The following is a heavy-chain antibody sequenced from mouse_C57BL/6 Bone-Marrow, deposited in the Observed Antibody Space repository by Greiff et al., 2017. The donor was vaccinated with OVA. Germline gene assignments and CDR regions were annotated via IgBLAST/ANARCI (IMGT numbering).Heavy chain of an antibody. D-gene: IGHD2-5*01. Sequence: SGPELVKPGASVKIPCKASGYTFTDYNMDWVKQSHGKSLEWIGDINPNNGGTIYNQKFKGKATLTVDKSSSTAYMELRSLTSEDTAVYYCARGNYYSNDWYFDVWGTGTTVTVSS. CDR3: ARGNYYSNDWYFDV. V-gene: IGHV1-18*01. CDR1: GYTFTDYN. J-gene: IGHJ1*03. CDR2: INPNNGGT.